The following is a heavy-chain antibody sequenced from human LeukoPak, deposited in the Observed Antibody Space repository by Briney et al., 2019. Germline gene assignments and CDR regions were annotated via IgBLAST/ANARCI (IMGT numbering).Heavy chain of an antibody. V-gene: IGHV4-31*03. CDR3: ARTVQRGYSGYDYFGT. CDR1: GGSISSGGYY. J-gene: IGHJ5*02. CDR2: IYYSGST. D-gene: IGHD5-12*01. Sequence: PSETLSLTYTVSGGSISSGGYYWSWIRQHPGNGLEWIGYIYYSGSTYYNPSHNRRVTISVDTSKNQFSLKLSSVTAADTAVYYCARTVQRGYSGYDYFGTWGQGTLVTVSS.